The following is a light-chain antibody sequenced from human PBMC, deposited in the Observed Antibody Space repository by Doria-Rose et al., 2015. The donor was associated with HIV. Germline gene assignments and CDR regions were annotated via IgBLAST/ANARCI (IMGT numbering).Light chain of an antibody. CDR1: QSLLYTSKNY. CDR3: QQYYDTPS. Sequence: DIRMTQSPESLGMSLGERATLNCKSNQSLLYTSKNYLAWYQQKPGQTPQLLIYWASTRQSGVPARFSGSGSGTDFTLTISSLEAEDVAVYYCQQYYDTPSFGPGTTVDIK. CDR2: WAS. V-gene: IGKV4-1*01. J-gene: IGKJ3*01.